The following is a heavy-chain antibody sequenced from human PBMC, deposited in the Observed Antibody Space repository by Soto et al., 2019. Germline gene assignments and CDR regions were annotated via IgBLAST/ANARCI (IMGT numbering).Heavy chain of an antibody. CDR3: ARTGNGVYLKS. CDR1: GFTVSSNY. Sequence: EVQLVESGGGLIQPGGSLRLSCAASGFTVSSNYMSWVRQAPGKGLEWVTVSYSGGSTYYADSVQGRFPISRDNSKNTLYLQMNSLRAEDTAVYYCARTGNGVYLKSWGQGTLVTVSS. D-gene: IGHD6-6*01. CDR2: SYSGGST. J-gene: IGHJ4*02. V-gene: IGHV3-53*01.